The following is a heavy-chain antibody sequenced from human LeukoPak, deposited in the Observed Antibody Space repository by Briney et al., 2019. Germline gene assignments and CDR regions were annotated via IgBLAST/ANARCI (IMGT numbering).Heavy chain of an antibody. CDR2: INHSGST. D-gene: IGHD5-18*01. CDR3: ARGQLWYSNDAFDI. V-gene: IGHV4-34*01. J-gene: IGHJ3*02. CDR1: GGSFSGYY. Sequence: SETLSLTCAVYGGSFSGYYWSWSRQPPGKGLEWIGEINHSGSTNYNPSLKSRVTISVDTSKNQFSLKLSSVTAADTAVYYCARGQLWYSNDAFDIWGQGTMVTVSS.